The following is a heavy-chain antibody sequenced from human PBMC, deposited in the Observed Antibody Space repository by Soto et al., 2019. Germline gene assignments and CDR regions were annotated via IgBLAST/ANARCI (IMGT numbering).Heavy chain of an antibody. J-gene: IGHJ6*02. CDR3: AWRSNYDILTGYPPWGYYGMDV. Sequence: GASVXVSCKASGGTFSSYAISWVRQAPGQGLEWMGGIIPIFGTANYAQKFQGRVTITADESTSTAYLELSSLRSEDTAVYYCAWRSNYDILTGYPPWGYYGMDVWGQGTTVTVSS. CDR2: IIPIFGTA. CDR1: GGTFSSYA. V-gene: IGHV1-69*13. D-gene: IGHD3-9*01.